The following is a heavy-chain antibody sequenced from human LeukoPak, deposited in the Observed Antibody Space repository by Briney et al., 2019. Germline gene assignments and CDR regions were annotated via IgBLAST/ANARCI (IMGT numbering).Heavy chain of an antibody. D-gene: IGHD3-10*01. CDR3: ARGRGDYYGSGTYYNVAIFDY. CDR1: GGSISSSSYY. Sequence: SETLSLTCTVSGGSISSSSYYWGWIRQPPGKGLEWIGSIYYSGSTYYNPSLKSRVTISVDTSKNQFSLKLSSVTVADTAVYYCARGRGDYYGSGTYYNVAIFDYWGQGTLVTVSS. CDR2: IYYSGST. V-gene: IGHV4-39*07. J-gene: IGHJ4*02.